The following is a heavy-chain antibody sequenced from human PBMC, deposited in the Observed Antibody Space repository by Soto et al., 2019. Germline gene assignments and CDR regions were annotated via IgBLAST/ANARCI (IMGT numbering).Heavy chain of an antibody. CDR2: INPSGGST. D-gene: IGHD2-2*02. J-gene: IGHJ3*02. V-gene: IGHV1-46*03. Sequence: GASVKVSCKASGYAFTSYYMHWVRQAPGQRLERMGIINPSGGSTSYAQKFQGRVTMTRDTSTSTVYMELSSLRSEDTAVYYCARPLGYCSSTSCYRPGDDAFDIWGQGTMVTV. CDR1: GYAFTSYY. CDR3: ARPLGYCSSTSCYRPGDDAFDI.